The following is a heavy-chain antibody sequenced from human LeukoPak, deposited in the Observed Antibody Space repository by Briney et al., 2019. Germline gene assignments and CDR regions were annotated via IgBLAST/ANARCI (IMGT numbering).Heavy chain of an antibody. CDR2: ISWNSGSI. V-gene: IGHV3-9*01. CDR3: AKDIGVVAANYGMDV. Sequence: PGGSLRLSCAASGFTFDDYAMHWVRQAPGQGLEWVSGISWNSGSIGYADSVKGRFTISRDNAKNSLYLQMNSLRAEDTAFYYRAKDIGVVAANYGMDVWGQGTTVTVSS. D-gene: IGHD2-15*01. J-gene: IGHJ6*02. CDR1: GFTFDDYA.